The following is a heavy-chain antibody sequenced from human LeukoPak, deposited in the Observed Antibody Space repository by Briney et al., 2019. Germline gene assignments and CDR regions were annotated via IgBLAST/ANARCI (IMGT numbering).Heavy chain of an antibody. V-gene: IGHV4-59*01. Sequence: SETLSLTCTVSGGSISSYYWSWIRQPPGKGLEWIGYIYYSGSTNYNPSLKSRVTISVDTSKNQFSLKLSSVTAADTAVYYCARVAAPRGYGYVWGSYRYGYYFDYWGQGTLVTVSS. D-gene: IGHD3-16*02. J-gene: IGHJ4*02. CDR1: GGSISSYY. CDR3: ARVAAPRGYGYVWGSYRYGYYFDY. CDR2: IYYSGST.